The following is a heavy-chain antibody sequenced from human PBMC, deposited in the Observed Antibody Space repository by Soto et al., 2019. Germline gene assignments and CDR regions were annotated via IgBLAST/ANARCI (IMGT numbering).Heavy chain of an antibody. CDR3: AKDSNKYSSSLRGRYFDY. D-gene: IGHD3-22*01. Sequence: PGGSLRLSCAASGFTFTSYVMSWVRQAPGKGLEWVAGISGGGSTAFYADSVKGRFTISRDNAKNTVVLQVDSLRAEDTAIYYCAKDSNKYSSSLRGRYFDYWGQGTLVTVSS. CDR1: GFTFTSYV. J-gene: IGHJ4*02. CDR2: ISGGGSTA. V-gene: IGHV3-23*01.